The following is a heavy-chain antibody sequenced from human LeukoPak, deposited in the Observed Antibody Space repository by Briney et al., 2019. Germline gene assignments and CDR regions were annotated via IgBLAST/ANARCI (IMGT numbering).Heavy chain of an antibody. CDR3: ANSLFSSGYYYYFDY. D-gene: IGHD3-22*01. CDR1: GGTFSSYA. CDR2: IIPILGIA. Sequence: AASVTVSCKASGGTFSSYAISWVRQAPGQGLEWMGRIIPILGIANYAQKFQGRVTITADKSTSTAYMELSSLRSEDTAVYYCANSLFSSGYYYYFDYWGQGTLVTVSS. V-gene: IGHV1-69*04. J-gene: IGHJ4*02.